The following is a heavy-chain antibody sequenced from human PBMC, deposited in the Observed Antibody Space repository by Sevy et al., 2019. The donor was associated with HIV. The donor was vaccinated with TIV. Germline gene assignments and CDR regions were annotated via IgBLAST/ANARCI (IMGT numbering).Heavy chain of an antibody. CDR3: ATHAGIAAAGRVFDY. V-gene: IGHV3-72*01. CDR2: TRNKADGYTT. D-gene: IGHD6-13*01. CDR1: GFTFSDHY. J-gene: IGHJ4*02. Sequence: GGSLRPSCVASGFTFSDHYMEWVRQAPGKGLEWVGRTRNKADGYTTEYAASVKGRFTISRDDSKNSLYVQMNSLKTEDTAVYYCATHAGIAAAGRVFDYWGQGTLVTVSS.